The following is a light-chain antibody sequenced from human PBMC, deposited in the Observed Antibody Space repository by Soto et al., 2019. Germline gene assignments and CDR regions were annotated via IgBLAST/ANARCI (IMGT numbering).Light chain of an antibody. CDR3: SSYTSSSTYV. J-gene: IGLJ1*01. CDR2: EVS. V-gene: IGLV2-18*02. Sequence: QSVLTQPPSVSGSPGQSVTISCTGTSSDVGGYNRVSWYRQPPGTAPKLMIYEVSSRPSGVPDRFSGSKSGNTASLTISGLQAXDEADYYCSSYTSSSTYVFGTGTKSPS. CDR1: SSDVGGYNR.